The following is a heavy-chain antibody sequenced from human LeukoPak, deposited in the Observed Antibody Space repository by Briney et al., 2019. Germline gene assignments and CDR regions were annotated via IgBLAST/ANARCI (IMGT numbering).Heavy chain of an antibody. Sequence: SVKVSCKASGGTFSSYAISWVRQAPGQGLEWMGGIIPIFGTANYAQKFQGRVTITTDESTSTAYMELSSLRSEDTAVYYCARTYENGYSSGWYATWFDPWGQGTLVTVSS. CDR2: IIPIFGTA. V-gene: IGHV1-69*05. CDR1: GGTFSSYA. CDR3: ARTYENGYSSGWYATWFDP. J-gene: IGHJ5*02. D-gene: IGHD6-19*01.